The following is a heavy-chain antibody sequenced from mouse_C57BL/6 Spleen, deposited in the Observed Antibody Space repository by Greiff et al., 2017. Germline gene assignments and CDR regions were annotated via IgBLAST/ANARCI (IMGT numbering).Heavy chain of an antibody. CDR2: ISSGSSTI. CDR1: GFTFSDYG. D-gene: IGHD4-1*01. V-gene: IGHV5-17*01. J-gene: IGHJ4*01. CDR3: ARRLGYYAMDY. Sequence: EVKLQESGGGLVKPGGSLKLSCAASGFTFSDYGMHWVRQAPEKGLEWVAYISSGSSTIYYADTVKGRFTISRDNAKNTLFLQMTSLRSEDTAMYYCARRLGYYAMDYWGQGTSVTVSS.